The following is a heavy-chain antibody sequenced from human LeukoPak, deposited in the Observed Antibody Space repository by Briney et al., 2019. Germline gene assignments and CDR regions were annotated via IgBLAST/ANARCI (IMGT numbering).Heavy chain of an antibody. CDR3: AKGYYTSGNYLGSFDY. J-gene: IGHJ4*02. CDR2: ISGSGGST. V-gene: IGHV3-23*01. CDR1: GFTFSSYA. Sequence: PGGSLRLSCAASGFTFSSYAMSWVRQAPGKGLEWVSAISGSGGSTYYADSVKGRFTISRDNSKNTLYLQMNSLRAEDTAVYYCAKGYYTSGNYLGSFDYWGQGTLVTVSS. D-gene: IGHD3-10*01.